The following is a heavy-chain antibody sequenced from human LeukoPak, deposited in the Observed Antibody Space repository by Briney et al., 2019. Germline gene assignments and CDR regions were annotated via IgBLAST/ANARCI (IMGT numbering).Heavy chain of an antibody. CDR3: ARGAVVTGLYYFDY. CDR2: IYSGGST. D-gene: IGHD4-23*01. V-gene: IGHV3-53*01. J-gene: IGHJ4*02. CDR1: GFTVSSNY. Sequence: GGSLRLSCAASGFTVSSNYMSWVRQAPGKGLEWVSVIYSGGSTYYADSVKGRFTISTDNSTNTLYLQMNSLRAADTAVYYCARGAVVTGLYYFDYWGQGTLVTVSS.